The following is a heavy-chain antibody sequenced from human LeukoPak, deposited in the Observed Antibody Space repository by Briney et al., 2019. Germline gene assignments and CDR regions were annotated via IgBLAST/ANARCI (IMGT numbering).Heavy chain of an antibody. D-gene: IGHD2/OR15-2a*01. V-gene: IGHV1-69*13. CDR3: ARPATDTLSDFYFFYMDV. CDR1: GGTFSSYA. Sequence: SVKVSCKASGGTFSSYAISWVRQAPGQGLEWMGGIIPIFGTPNYAQKFQGRVTITADESTTTAYMDLSNLRSEDTAVYYCARPATDTLSDFYFFYMDVWGKGATVTVSS. J-gene: IGHJ6*03. CDR2: IIPIFGTP.